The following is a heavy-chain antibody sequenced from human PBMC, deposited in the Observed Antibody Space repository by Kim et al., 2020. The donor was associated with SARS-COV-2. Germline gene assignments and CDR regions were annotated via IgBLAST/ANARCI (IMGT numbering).Heavy chain of an antibody. D-gene: IGHD3-16*01. CDR3: AFMITFGGPPLDDDY. J-gene: IGHJ4*02. V-gene: IGHV3-48*03. CDR2: ISSSGSTI. Sequence: GGSLRLSCAASGFTFSSYEMNWVRQAPGKGLEWVSYISSSGSTIYYADSVKGRLTISRDNAKNSLYLQMNSLRAEDTAVYYCAFMITFGGPPLDDDYWGQGTLVTVSS. CDR1: GFTFSSYE.